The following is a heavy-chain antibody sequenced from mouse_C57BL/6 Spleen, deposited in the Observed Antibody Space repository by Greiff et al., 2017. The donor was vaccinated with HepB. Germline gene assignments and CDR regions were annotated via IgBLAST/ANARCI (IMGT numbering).Heavy chain of an antibody. D-gene: IGHD2-1*01. CDR1: GFTFSDYG. J-gene: IGHJ4*01. V-gene: IGHV5-17*01. CDR3: ARVYGNSYYYAMDY. Sequence: EVQLVESGGGLVKPGGSLKLSCAASGFTFSDYGMHWVRQAPEKGLEWVAYISSGSSTIYYADTVKGRFTISRDNAKNTLFLQMTSLRSEDTAMYYCARVYGNSYYYAMDYWGQGTSVTVSS. CDR2: ISSGSSTI.